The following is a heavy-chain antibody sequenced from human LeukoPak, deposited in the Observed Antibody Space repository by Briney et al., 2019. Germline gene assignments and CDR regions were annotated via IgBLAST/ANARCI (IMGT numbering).Heavy chain of an antibody. CDR2: VSPPGGGT. CDR3: SRDLAWGAFDS. J-gene: IGHJ4*02. Sequence: PGGSLRLSCAASGFTFSNHGMNWVRQAPGKGLEWLSGVSPPGGGTYYADSVKGRFTISRDDSKNTLSLQMSSLTFEDTAIYYCSRDLAWGAFDSWGQGTLVTVSS. CDR1: GFTFSNHG. V-gene: IGHV3-23*01. D-gene: IGHD3-16*01.